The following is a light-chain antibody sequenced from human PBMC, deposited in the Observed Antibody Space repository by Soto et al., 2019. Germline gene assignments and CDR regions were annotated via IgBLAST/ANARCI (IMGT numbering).Light chain of an antibody. CDR2: GAS. V-gene: IGKV3-15*01. CDR3: QHYNSWPRT. J-gene: IGKJ4*01. Sequence: EIVMTQSPATLSVSPGERATLSCRASKSVSSNLAWYQQKHGQAPRLLIYGASTRATGIPVRFSGSGSGTEFSLTISGPQSEDFAVYCCQHYNSWPRTCGGGTKVEIK. CDR1: KSVSSN.